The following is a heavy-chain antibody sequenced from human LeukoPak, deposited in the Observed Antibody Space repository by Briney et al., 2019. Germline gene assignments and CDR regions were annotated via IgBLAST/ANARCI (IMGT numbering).Heavy chain of an antibody. V-gene: IGHV4-61*01. CDR1: GYSISSGYY. CDR3: ARVTGYMTEDYFDY. Sequence: PSETLSLTCSVSGYSISSGYYWSWIRQPPGKRLEWIGYIYYSGSTNYNPSLKSRVTISVDTSKNQFSLRLSSVTAAGTAVYYCARVTGYMTEDYFDYWGQGTLITVSS. CDR2: IYYSGST. D-gene: IGHD6-13*01. J-gene: IGHJ4*02.